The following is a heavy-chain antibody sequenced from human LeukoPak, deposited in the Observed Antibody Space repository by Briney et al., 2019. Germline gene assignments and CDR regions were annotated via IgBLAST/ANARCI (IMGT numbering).Heavy chain of an antibody. D-gene: IGHD6-19*01. J-gene: IGHJ4*02. CDR2: SYYSGST. Sequence: SETLSLTCTVSGGSISTYYWSWIRQPPGKGLEWIGYSYYSGSTYCNPSLKTRVTISVDTSKNQFSLRLTSVTAADTSVYYCARVGSGSFDYWGQGTLVTVSS. CDR3: ARVGSGSFDY. CDR1: GGSISTYY. V-gene: IGHV4-59*01.